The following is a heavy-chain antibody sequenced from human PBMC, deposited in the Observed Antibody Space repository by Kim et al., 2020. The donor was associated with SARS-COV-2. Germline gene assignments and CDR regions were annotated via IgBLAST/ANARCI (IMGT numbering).Heavy chain of an antibody. V-gene: IGHV4-61*01. CDR1: GGSVSSGSYY. Sequence: SETLSLTCTVSGGSVSSGSYYWSWIRQPPGKGLEWIGYIYYSGSTNYNPSLKSRVTISVDTSKNQFSLKLSSVTAADTAVYYCARDRSRRDSSSWYYGM. CDR2: IYYSGST. J-gene: IGHJ6*01. D-gene: IGHD6-13*01. CDR3: ARDRSRRDSSSWYYGM.